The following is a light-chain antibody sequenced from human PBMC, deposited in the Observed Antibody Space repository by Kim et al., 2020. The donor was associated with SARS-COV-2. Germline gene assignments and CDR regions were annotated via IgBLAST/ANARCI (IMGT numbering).Light chain of an antibody. CDR2: DAS. V-gene: IGKV1-5*01. Sequence: SEAVGDRVTITGRASHDITNWLAWYQQKPGKAPKLLIYDASRLESGVPSRCSGSGSGTEFTLTNSRLQPDDFATYYCQQYNRYSPFGQGTKVDIK. CDR3: QQYNRYSP. J-gene: IGKJ1*01. CDR1: HDITNW.